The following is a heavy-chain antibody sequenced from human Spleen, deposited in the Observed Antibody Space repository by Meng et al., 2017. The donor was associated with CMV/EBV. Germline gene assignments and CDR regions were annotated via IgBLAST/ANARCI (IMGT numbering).Heavy chain of an antibody. Sequence: GESLKISCAASGFTVSSNYMSWVRQAPGKGLKWVSSISSSSSYIYYADSVKGRFTISRDNAKNSLYLQMNSLRAEDTAVYYCARDSNQLLYRYWGQGTLVTVSS. CDR1: GFTVSSNY. CDR3: ARDSNQLLYRY. D-gene: IGHD2-2*02. V-gene: IGHV3-21*01. J-gene: IGHJ4*02. CDR2: ISSSSSYI.